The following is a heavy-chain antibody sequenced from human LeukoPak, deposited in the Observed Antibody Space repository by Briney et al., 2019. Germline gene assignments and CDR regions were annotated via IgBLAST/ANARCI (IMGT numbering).Heavy chain of an antibody. CDR2: IYHGGST. D-gene: IGHD3-10*01. J-gene: IGHJ6*03. CDR3: ASLTVGSGSYYKAPMVV. Sequence: SETLSLTCTVSGYSISSGYYWGWIRQPPGKGLEWIGSIYHGGSTYYNPSLKSRVTISVDTSKNQFSLKLSSVTAADTAVYYCASLTVGSGSYYKAPMVVWGKGTTVTVSS. V-gene: IGHV4-38-2*02. CDR1: GYSISSGYY.